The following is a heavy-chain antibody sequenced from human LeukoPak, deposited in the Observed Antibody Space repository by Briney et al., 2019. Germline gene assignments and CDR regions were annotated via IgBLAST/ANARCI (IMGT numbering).Heavy chain of an antibody. CDR1: GFTFSTYW. J-gene: IGHJ4*02. V-gene: IGHV3-7*01. D-gene: IGHD1-26*01. Sequence: PGGSLRPSCAASGFTFSTYWMSWVRQAPGKGLEWVAIIKQDGSETYYLDSVKGRFTISRDNAENSLYLQMNSLRAEDTAVYYCARDTSSIVGPRFDYWGQGTLVTVSS. CDR3: ARDTSSIVGPRFDY. CDR2: IKQDGSET.